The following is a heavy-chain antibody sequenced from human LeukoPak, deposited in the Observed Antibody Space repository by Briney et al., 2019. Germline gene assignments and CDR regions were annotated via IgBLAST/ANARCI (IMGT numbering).Heavy chain of an antibody. CDR1: GGSISSHY. Sequence: SETLSLTCTVSGGSISSHYWSWIRQPPGKGLEWIGFIYYSGSSNYNPSLKSRVTISVDTSKNQFSLRLSAVTAADTAVYYCASYGGNSDAFDIWGQGTMVTVSS. CDR3: ASYGGNSDAFDI. D-gene: IGHD4-23*01. CDR2: IYYSGSS. V-gene: IGHV4-59*08. J-gene: IGHJ3*02.